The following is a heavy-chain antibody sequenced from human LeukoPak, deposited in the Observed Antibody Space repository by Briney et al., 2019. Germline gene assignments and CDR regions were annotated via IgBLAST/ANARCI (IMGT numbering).Heavy chain of an antibody. CDR1: GGSISNYY. Sequence: SETLSLTCNVSGGSISNYYWNWIRQPPGEGLEWIGYIYSSGSTNYNPSLKSRVTMSVDTSKNQFSLKLSSVTAADTALYFCARSYSSSWYFDHLGRGTLVTVSS. CDR2: IYSSGST. V-gene: IGHV4-59*01. J-gene: IGHJ4*02. D-gene: IGHD6-13*01. CDR3: ARSYSSSWYFDH.